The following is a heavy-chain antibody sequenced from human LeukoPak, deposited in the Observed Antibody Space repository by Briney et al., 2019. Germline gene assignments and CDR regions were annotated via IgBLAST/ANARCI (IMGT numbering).Heavy chain of an antibody. CDR3: ARASGYFDY. J-gene: IGHJ4*02. CDR2: IYHTGIT. D-gene: IGHD6-19*01. CDR1: GASISSSNW. V-gene: IGHV4-4*02. Sequence: SETMSLTCAVSGASISSSNWWKWVRQPPGKGLEWIGEIYHTGITNYNPSLKSRVTILVDKSKNQLSLKLSSVTAADTAVYYCARASGYFDYWGQGTLVTVSS.